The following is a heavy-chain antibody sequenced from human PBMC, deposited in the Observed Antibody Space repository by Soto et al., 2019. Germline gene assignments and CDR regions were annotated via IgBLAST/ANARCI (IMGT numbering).Heavy chain of an antibody. V-gene: IGHV3-48*01. CDR1: GFTFSSYS. CDR3: ARRVATTVKLTYYFDY. J-gene: IGHJ4*02. Sequence: GGSLRLSCAASGFTFSSYSMNWVRQAPGKGLEWVSYISSSSSTIYYADSVKGRFTISRDNAKNSLYLQMNSLRAEDTAVYYCARRVATTVKLTYYFDYWGQGTLVTVSS. CDR2: ISSSSSTI. D-gene: IGHD5-12*01.